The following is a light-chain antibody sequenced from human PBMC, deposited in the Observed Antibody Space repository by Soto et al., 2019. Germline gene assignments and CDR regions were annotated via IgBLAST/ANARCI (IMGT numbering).Light chain of an antibody. CDR1: SGHSSYA. J-gene: IGLJ2*01. V-gene: IGLV4-69*01. CDR3: QTWVTGIQI. Sequence: QPVLTQSPSASASLGASVKLTCTLSSGHSSYAIAWHQQQPEKGPRYLMKLNSDGSHSKGDGIPDRLSGSSSGAERYLTISSLQSEDEADYYCQTWVTGIQIFGGGTQLTVL. CDR2: LNSDGSH.